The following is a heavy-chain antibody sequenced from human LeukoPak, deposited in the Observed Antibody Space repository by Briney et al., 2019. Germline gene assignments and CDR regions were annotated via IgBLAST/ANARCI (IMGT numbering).Heavy chain of an antibody. J-gene: IGHJ4*02. CDR2: INPSGGST. D-gene: IGHD6-19*01. Sequence: APVKVSCKASGYTFTSYYMHWVRQAPGQGLEWMGIINPSGGSTTYAQKFQGRVTMTRDTSTSTVYMELSSLRSEDTAVFYCARGGSLAAAPHRYYFDYWGLGTPVTVSS. V-gene: IGHV1-46*01. CDR1: GYTFTSYY. CDR3: ARGGSLAAAPHRYYFDY.